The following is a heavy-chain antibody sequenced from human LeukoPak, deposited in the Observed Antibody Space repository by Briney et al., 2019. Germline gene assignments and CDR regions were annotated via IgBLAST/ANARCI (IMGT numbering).Heavy chain of an antibody. V-gene: IGHV4-59*08. CDR1: GGSISSYY. J-gene: IGHJ3*02. CDR3: ARHYRYYDILTGDDAFDI. D-gene: IGHD3-9*01. CDR2: IYYSGST. Sequence: SETLPLTCTVSGGSISSYYWSWIRQPPGKGLEWIGYIYYSGSTNYNPSLKSRVTISVDTSKNQFSLKLSSVTAADTAVYYCARHYRYYDILTGDDAFDIWGQGTMVTVSS.